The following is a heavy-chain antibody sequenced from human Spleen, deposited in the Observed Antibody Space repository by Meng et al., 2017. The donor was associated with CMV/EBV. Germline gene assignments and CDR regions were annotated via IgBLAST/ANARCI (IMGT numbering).Heavy chain of an antibody. CDR2: MLYGGST. J-gene: IGHJ5*02. D-gene: IGHD3-16*01. V-gene: IGHV4-59*12. CDR3: ARVWGGDNWFDP. CDR1: GFTFSSYA. Sequence: GSLRLSCAASGFTFSSYAMSWVRQAPGKGLEWIGSMLYGGSTLYNPSLKSRVSISIDVSKNQFSLSLSSMTAADTAVYYCARVWGGDNWFDPWGQGILVTVSS.